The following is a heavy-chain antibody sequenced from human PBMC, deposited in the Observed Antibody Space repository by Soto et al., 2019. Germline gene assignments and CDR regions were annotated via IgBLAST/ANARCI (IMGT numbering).Heavy chain of an antibody. CDR3: AGRQAATGTALVL. D-gene: IGHD6-13*01. J-gene: IGHJ4*02. CDR1: GDSVSSKSGA. Sequence: SQTLSLTCVISGDSVSSKSGAWNWIRHSPSRGLEWLGRTYYRSKWYTDYGVTVKGRITINPDTSRNQFSLQLNSVTPEDTAVYYCAGRQAATGTALVLWGQGILVTVSS. CDR2: TYYRSKWYT. V-gene: IGHV6-1*01.